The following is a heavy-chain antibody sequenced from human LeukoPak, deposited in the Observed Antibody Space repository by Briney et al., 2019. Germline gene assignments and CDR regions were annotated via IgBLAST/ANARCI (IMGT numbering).Heavy chain of an antibody. V-gene: IGHV4-61*01. Sequence: PSETLSLTCTVSGGSISSSSYYWSWIRQPPGKGLEWIGYVYYTGGTNSNPSLKSRVTISVDTSKNQFSLMLSSVTAADTAMYYCARVSTGGPRRAFDIWGHGTMLTVSS. CDR1: GGSISSSSYY. J-gene: IGHJ3*02. CDR2: VYYTGGT. D-gene: IGHD3-16*01. CDR3: ARVSTGGPRRAFDI.